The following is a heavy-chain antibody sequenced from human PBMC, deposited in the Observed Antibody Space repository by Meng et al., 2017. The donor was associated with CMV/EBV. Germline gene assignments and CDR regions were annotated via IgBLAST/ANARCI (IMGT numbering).Heavy chain of an antibody. Sequence: ASVKVSCKASGGTFSSYAISWVRQAPGQGLEWMGWINPNSGGTNYAQKFQGRVTMTRDTSISTAYMELSRLRSDDTAVYYCARDIRSRIAAAGTPPGYWGQGTLVTVSS. CDR3: ARDIRSRIAAAGTPPGY. CDR1: GGTFSSYA. D-gene: IGHD6-13*01. J-gene: IGHJ4*02. V-gene: IGHV1-2*02. CDR2: INPNSGGT.